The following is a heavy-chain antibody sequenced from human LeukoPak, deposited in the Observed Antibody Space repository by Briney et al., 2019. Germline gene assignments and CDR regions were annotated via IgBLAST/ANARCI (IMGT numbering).Heavy chain of an antibody. CDR2: IIPIFGTA. D-gene: IGHD3-10*01. V-gene: IGHV1-69*05. CDR1: GGTFISYA. J-gene: IGHJ4*02. CDR3: ARGLWFGESHLYFDY. Sequence: SVKVSCKASGGTFISYAISWVRQAPGQGLEWMGRIIPIFGTANYAQKFQGRVTITTDESTSTAYMELSSLRSEDTAVYYCARGLWFGESHLYFDYWGQGTLVTVSS.